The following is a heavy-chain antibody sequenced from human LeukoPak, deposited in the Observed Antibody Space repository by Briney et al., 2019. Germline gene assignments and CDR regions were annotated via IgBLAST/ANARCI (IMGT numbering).Heavy chain of an antibody. V-gene: IGHV4-34*01. J-gene: IGHJ4*02. Sequence: PSETLSLTCAVSGGSFNNYYWSWIRQPPGQGLEWIGEINHSGSTNYNASLKSRDTISIDTSKNQFSLKLNSVSAADTAVYYCARVQAAGDGYYFDFWGQGTLVTVSS. CDR1: GGSFNNYY. CDR2: INHSGST. CDR3: ARVQAAGDGYYFDF. D-gene: IGHD3-10*01.